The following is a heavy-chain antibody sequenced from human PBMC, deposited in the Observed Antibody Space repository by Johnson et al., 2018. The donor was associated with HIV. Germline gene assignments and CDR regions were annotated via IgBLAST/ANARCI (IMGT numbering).Heavy chain of an antibody. Sequence: QVQLVESGGGVVQPGRSLRLSCAAYGFTFSSYSMHWVRQAPGKGLEWVAFIRYDGSNKYYADSVKGRFTISRDNAKNTLYLQMNSLRAEDTAVYYCARGKKQWLDEDAFDIWGQGTMVTVSS. CDR3: ARGKKQWLDEDAFDI. D-gene: IGHD6-19*01. CDR1: GFTFSSYS. CDR2: IRYDGSNK. V-gene: IGHV3-33*08. J-gene: IGHJ3*02.